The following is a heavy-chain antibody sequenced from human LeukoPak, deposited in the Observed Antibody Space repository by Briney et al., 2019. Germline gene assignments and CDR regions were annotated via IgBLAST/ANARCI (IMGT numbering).Heavy chain of an antibody. Sequence: GGSLRLSCAASGFTFSSYEMNWVRQAPGKGLEWVSYISSSGTTIYYADSVKGRFTISRDNAKNSLFLQMNSLRAEDTAVYYCAREGWRDGYNYFDYWGQGTRVTVSS. CDR3: AREGWRDGYNYFDY. D-gene: IGHD5-24*01. V-gene: IGHV3-48*03. J-gene: IGHJ4*02. CDR1: GFTFSSYE. CDR2: ISSSGTTI.